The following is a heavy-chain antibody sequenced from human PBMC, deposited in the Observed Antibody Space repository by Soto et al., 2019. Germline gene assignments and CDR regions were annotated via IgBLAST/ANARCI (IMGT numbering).Heavy chain of an antibody. CDR1: GFTFSSYA. Sequence: GGSLRLSCAASGFTFSSYAMSWVRQAPGKGLEWVSAISGSGGSTYYADSVKGRFTISRDNSKNTLYLQMNSLRAEDTAVYYCAKDNCSSTSCKQDVWGQGTTVTVSS. CDR2: ISGSGGST. V-gene: IGHV3-23*01. J-gene: IGHJ6*02. D-gene: IGHD2-2*01. CDR3: AKDNCSSTSCKQDV.